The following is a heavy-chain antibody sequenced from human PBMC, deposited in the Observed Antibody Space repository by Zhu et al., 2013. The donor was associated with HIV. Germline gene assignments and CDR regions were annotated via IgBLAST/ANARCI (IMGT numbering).Heavy chain of an antibody. CDR2: INAGNGNT. J-gene: IGHJ4*02. CDR3: ARDGLGGIAAAGYPY. D-gene: IGHD6-13*01. Sequence: QVQLVQSGAEVKKPGASVKVSCKASGYTFTSYAMHWVRQAPGQRLEWMGWINAGNGNTKYSQKFQGRVTITRDTSASTAYMELSSLRSEDTAVYYCARDGLGGIAAAGYPYWGQGTLVTVSS. CDR1: GYTFTSYA. V-gene: IGHV1-3*01.